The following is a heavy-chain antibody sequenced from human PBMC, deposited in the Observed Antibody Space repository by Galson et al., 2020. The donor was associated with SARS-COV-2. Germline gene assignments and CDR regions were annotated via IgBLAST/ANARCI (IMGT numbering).Heavy chain of an antibody. CDR1: GFTFSSYS. Sequence: GGSLKLSCAASGFTFSSYSMNWLRQAPGKGLEWVSYISSSSSTIYYADSVKGRFTISRDNAKNSLYLQMNSLRAEDTAVYYCARDVGYSSGWSGGPNWFDPWGQGTLVTVSS. CDR2: ISSSSSTI. D-gene: IGHD6-19*01. CDR3: ARDVGYSSGWSGGPNWFDP. J-gene: IGHJ5*02. V-gene: IGHV3-48*01.